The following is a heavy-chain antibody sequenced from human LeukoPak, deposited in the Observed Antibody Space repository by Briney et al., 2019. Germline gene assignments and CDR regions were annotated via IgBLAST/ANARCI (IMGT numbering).Heavy chain of an antibody. CDR2: IYSAGDS. V-gene: IGHV3-53*01. D-gene: IGHD2-8*02. Sequence: QPGGSLRLSCVVSGFSISYNYMSWVRQAPGKGLEWVSVIYSAGDSYYGDAVKGRFIISKDNSKNTVHLQMNRLRPEDTAVYYCASHYCSAGSCYFDGWGQGTLVTVSS. J-gene: IGHJ4*02. CDR3: ASHYCSAGSCYFDG. CDR1: GFSISYNY.